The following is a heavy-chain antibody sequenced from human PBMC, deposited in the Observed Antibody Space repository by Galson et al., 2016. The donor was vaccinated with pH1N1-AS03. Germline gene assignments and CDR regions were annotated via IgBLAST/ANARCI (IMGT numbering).Heavy chain of an antibody. CDR2: ISWNSNRI. D-gene: IGHD5-24*01. CDR1: GFRFDDYA. CDR3: AKARVRRECDRENHFDY. J-gene: IGHJ4*02. V-gene: IGHV3-9*01. Sequence: SLRLSCAVSGFRFDDYALHWVRQAPGKGLEWVSSISWNSNRIDYADSVKGRFTVSRASAKNSLNLQMNSLRAEDTALYYCAKARVRRECDRENHFDYWGQGTRFTVPS.